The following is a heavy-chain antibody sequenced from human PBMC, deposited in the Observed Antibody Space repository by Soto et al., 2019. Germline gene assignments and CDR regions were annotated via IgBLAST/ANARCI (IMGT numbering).Heavy chain of an antibody. V-gene: IGHV3-30*04. CDR1: GFTFSFYA. J-gene: IGHJ3*02. D-gene: IGHD5-12*01. CDR2: ISYDGGAK. CDR3: AKDWNRGGYPKGGLDI. Sequence: PVGSLRLSCAASGFTFSFYAMNWVRQAPGKGLEWVALISYDGGAKYHADSVKGRFTISRDNSKNTLYLQMNSLRGDDTAVYYCAKDWNRGGYPKGGLDIWGPGTMVTVSS.